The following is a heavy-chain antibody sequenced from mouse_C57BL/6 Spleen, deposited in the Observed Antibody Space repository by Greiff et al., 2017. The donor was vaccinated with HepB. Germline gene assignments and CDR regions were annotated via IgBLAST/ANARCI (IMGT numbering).Heavy chain of an antibody. Sequence: VQLQQSGPELVKPGASVKIPCKASGYTFTDYNMDWVKQSHGKSLEWIGDINPNNGGTIYNQKFKGKATLTVDKSSSTAYMELRSLTSEDTAVYYCASSPYDYDGGFAYWGQGTLVTVSA. CDR3: ASSPYDYDGGFAY. J-gene: IGHJ3*01. CDR2: INPNNGGT. V-gene: IGHV1-18*01. CDR1: GYTFTDYN. D-gene: IGHD2-4*01.